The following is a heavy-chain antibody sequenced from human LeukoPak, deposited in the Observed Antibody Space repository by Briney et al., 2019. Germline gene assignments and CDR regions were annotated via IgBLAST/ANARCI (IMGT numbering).Heavy chain of an antibody. CDR1: GYTFTSYG. V-gene: IGHV1-18*01. CDR3: ARVPLNRHNRLWFGELFSAPPFDY. Sequence: ASVKVSCKASGYTFTSYGISWVRQAPGQGLEWMGRISAYNGNTNYAQKLQGRVTMTTDTSTSTAYMELRSLRSDDTAVYYCARVPLNRHNRLWFGELFSAPPFDYWGQGTLVTVSS. D-gene: IGHD3-10*01. CDR2: ISAYNGNT. J-gene: IGHJ4*02.